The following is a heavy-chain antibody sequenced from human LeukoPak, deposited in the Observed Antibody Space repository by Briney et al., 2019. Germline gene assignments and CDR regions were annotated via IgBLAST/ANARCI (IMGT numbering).Heavy chain of an antibody. CDR2: ISSDGSRT. V-gene: IGHV3-43*02. CDR3: AKDYNLNDFDY. CDR1: GFTFDDYG. J-gene: IGHJ4*02. D-gene: IGHD1-14*01. Sequence: GGSLRLSCAASGFTFDDYGMHRVRQAPGKGLEWVAFISSDGSRTDYVDSVRGRFTISRDDHKKSLFLQMNSLRTEDTASYFCAKDYNLNDFDYWGQGTLVAVSS.